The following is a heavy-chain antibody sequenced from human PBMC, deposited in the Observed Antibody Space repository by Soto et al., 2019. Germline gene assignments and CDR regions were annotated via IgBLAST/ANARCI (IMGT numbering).Heavy chain of an antibody. CDR3: ARIESDCGGDCHLTTSGYGMDV. CDR2: ISYDGSNK. V-gene: IGHV3-30-3*01. Sequence: GGSLRLSCAASGFTFSSYAMHWVRQAPGKGLEWVAVISYDGSNKYYADSVKGRFTISRDNAKNSLYLQMNSLRAEDTAVYYCARIESDCGGDCHLTTSGYGMDVWGQGTTVTVSS. J-gene: IGHJ6*02. CDR1: GFTFSSYA. D-gene: IGHD2-21*02.